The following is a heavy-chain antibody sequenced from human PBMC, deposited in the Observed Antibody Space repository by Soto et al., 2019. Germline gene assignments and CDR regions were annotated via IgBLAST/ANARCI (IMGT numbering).Heavy chain of an antibody. CDR3: AHRGYYDSSGYLDY. J-gene: IGHJ4*02. CDR2: IYWDDDK. V-gene: IGHV2-5*02. Sequence: QITLKESGPTLVKPTQTLTLTCTFSGFSLSTSGVGVGWIRPPPGKALEWLALIYWDDDKRYSPSLKSRLTITNDTSKNQVVPTMTNMDPVDTATSYGAHRGYYDSSGYLDYWGQGTLVTVSS. CDR1: GFSLSTSGVG. D-gene: IGHD3-22*01.